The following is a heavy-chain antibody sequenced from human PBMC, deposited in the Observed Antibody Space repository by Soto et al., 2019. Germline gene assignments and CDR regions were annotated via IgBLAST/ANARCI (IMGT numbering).Heavy chain of an antibody. J-gene: IGHJ5*02. CDR2: IYYSGST. D-gene: IGHD3-10*01. Sequence: SETLSLTCTVSGGSISSYYWSWIRQPPGKGLEWIGYIYYSGSTNYNPSLKSRVTISVETSKNQFSLKLSSVTAAETAVYYCARAFTMAHWFDPWGQGTLVTVSS. CDR3: ARAFTMAHWFDP. CDR1: GGSISSYY. V-gene: IGHV4-59*01.